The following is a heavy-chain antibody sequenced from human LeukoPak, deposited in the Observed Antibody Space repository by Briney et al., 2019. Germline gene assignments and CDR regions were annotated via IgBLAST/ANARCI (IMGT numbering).Heavy chain of an antibody. CDR3: AKDLGIFGVVSPFDY. CDR2: ISSGSSYI. D-gene: IGHD3-3*01. V-gene: IGHV3-21*04. Sequence: GGSLRLSCAASGFTFSSYSMNWVRQAPGKGLEWVSSISSGSSYIYYADSVKGRFTISRDNSKNTLYLQMNSLRAEDTAVYYCAKDLGIFGVVSPFDYWGQGTLVTVSS. CDR1: GFTFSSYS. J-gene: IGHJ4*02.